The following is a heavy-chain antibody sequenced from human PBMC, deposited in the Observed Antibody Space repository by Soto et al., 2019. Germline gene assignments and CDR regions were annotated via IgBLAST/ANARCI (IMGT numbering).Heavy chain of an antibody. Sequence: VPTLVNPTQTLTLTCTFSGFSLSTSGVGVGWIRQPPGKALEWLALINWNDDKRYSPSLKGRLTITKDTSKNQVVLTMTNMDPVDTATYYCAHTGKSSGSDHSPLNYLYDWGQGTLVTVSS. CDR1: GFSLSTSGVG. CDR2: INWNDDK. V-gene: IGHV2-5*01. D-gene: IGHD3-10*01. CDR3: AHTGKSSGSDHSPLNYLYD. J-gene: IGHJ4*02.